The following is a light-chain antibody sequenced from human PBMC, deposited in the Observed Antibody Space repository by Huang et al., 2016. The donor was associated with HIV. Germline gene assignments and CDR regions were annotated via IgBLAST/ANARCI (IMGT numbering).Light chain of an antibody. CDR2: AAS. CDR3: QQSYTTPPT. V-gene: IGKV1-39*01. Sequence: DIQMTQSPSSLSASVGDRVTITCRASQSTSSYLNWYQQKPGKAPKLLIYAASSLQSGGPSRFSGSGSGTDFTLTISSLQPEDFATYYCQQSYTTPPTFGQGTKLEIK. J-gene: IGKJ2*01. CDR1: QSTSSY.